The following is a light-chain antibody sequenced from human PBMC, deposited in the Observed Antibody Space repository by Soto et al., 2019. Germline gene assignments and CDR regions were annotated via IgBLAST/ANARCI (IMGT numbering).Light chain of an antibody. CDR1: SSNIGTSND. CDR2: SNI. Sequence: QSVLTQPPAVSGAPGQRVTISCTGSSSNIGTSNDVHWYQQLPGTAPKLLIYSNINRPSGVPDRFSGSKSGTSASLAITGLQAEDEADYYCQSYDSTLSGVVFGGGTKLTVL. CDR3: QSYDSTLSGVV. V-gene: IGLV1-40*01. J-gene: IGLJ2*01.